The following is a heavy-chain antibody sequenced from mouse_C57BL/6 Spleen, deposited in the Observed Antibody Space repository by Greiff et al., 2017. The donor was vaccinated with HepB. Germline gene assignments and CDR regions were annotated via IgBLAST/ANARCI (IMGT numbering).Heavy chain of an antibody. CDR1: GFTFTDYY. Sequence: EVMLVESGGGLVQPGGSLSLSCAASGFTFTDYYMSWVRQPPGKALEWVGLIRNKANGYTTEYSASVKGRFTIYRDNSQSILYLQMNALRAEDKATYYWARYRGYEFDYYAVDYWGRGTSVTVCS. V-gene: IGHV7-3*01. CDR2: IRNKANGYTT. D-gene: IGHD2-3*01. CDR3: ARYRGYEFDYYAVDY. J-gene: IGHJ4*01.